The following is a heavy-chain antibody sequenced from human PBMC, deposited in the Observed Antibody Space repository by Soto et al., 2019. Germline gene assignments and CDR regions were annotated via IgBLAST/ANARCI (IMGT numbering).Heavy chain of an antibody. V-gene: IGHV3-21*01. D-gene: IGHD2-15*01. CDR3: ASRQDDCSGGSCYTWFDP. J-gene: IGHJ5*02. Sequence: GGSLRLSCAASGFTFSDYSMNWVRQAPGKGLEWVSSISSSSSYIYYADLVKGRFTISRDNAKNSLYLQMNSLRVEDTAVYYCASRQDDCSGGSCYTWFDPWGQGTXVTVSS. CDR1: GFTFSDYS. CDR2: ISSSSSYI.